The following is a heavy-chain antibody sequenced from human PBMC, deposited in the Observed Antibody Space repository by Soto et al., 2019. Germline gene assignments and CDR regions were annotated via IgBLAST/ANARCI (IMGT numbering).Heavy chain of an antibody. CDR1: GGSISSGSYY. CDR2: IYYSGTT. Sequence: QLQLHESGPGVVKPAETLSLTCSVSGGSISSGSYYWAWIRQPPGKGLDWIGNIYYSGTTYYNPSLPSRVTISVDMSKNQLSLTLSSVTAADTAVYYCARRAPGSHFFDYWGQGTLVTVSS. V-gene: IGHV4-39*01. J-gene: IGHJ4*02. CDR3: ARRAPGSHFFDY. D-gene: IGHD2-15*01.